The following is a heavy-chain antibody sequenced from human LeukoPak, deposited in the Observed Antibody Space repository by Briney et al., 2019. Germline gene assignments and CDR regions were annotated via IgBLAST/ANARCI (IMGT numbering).Heavy chain of an antibody. CDR2: IYYSGST. CDR1: GGSISSYY. CDR3: ARVVRFGELFRIDY. V-gene: IGHV4-59*01. J-gene: IGHJ4*02. D-gene: IGHD3-10*01. Sequence: SETLSLTCTVSGGSISSYYWSWIRQPPGKGLEWIGYIYYSGSTNYNPSLKSRVTISVDTSKNQFSLKLSSVTAADPAVYYCARVVRFGELFRIDYWGQGTLVTVS.